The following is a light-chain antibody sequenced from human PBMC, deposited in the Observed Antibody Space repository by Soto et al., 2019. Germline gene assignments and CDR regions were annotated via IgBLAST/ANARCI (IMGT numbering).Light chain of an antibody. CDR1: RSVDKW. J-gene: IGKJ1*01. CDR3: QQYYXFWX. V-gene: IGKV1-5*02. Sequence: DIQMTQSPSTLSASLGDRVTIICRASRSVDKWLAWYQQKSGKTPKLLIYEASHLPSGVQSRFGGSVSGTEFTITINNLQPEDVATYYCQQYYXFWXFGQGTTXEV. CDR2: EAS.